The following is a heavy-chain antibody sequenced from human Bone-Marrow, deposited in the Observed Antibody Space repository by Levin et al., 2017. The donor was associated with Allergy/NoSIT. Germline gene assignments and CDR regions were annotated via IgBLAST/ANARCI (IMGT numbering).Heavy chain of an antibody. Sequence: LSLTCAASGFMFRNYGMHWVRQAPGKGLEWVALIFYDGSDNSYADSVKGRFTISRDNSKNTLYLQMNSLRAEDTAVYYCAKGYSSSWHEGDSRYYYGVDVWGQGTTVTVSS. J-gene: IGHJ6*02. D-gene: IGHD6-13*01. CDR1: GFMFRNYG. CDR3: AKGYSSSWHEGDSRYYYGVDV. CDR2: IFYDGSDN. V-gene: IGHV3-30*18.